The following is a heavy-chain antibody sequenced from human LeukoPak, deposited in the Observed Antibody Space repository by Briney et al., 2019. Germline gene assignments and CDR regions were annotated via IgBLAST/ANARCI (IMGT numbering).Heavy chain of an antibody. CDR2: IIPIFGTA. CDR1: GGTFSSYA. J-gene: IGHJ3*02. CDR3: ARVANLGGAHALLDHDAFDI. Sequence: SVKVSCKASGGTFSSYAISWVRQAPGQGLEWMGGIIPIFGTANYAQKFQGRVTINTDESTSTAYMELGSLRTEDTAVYYCARVANLGGAHALLDHDAFDIWGQGTMVTVSS. V-gene: IGHV1-69*05. D-gene: IGHD1-26*01.